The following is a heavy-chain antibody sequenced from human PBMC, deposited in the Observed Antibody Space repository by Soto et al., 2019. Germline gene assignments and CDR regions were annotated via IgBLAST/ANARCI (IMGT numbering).Heavy chain of an antibody. CDR1: SGSISSSNW. CDR2: IYHSGST. Sequence: PSETLSLTCAVSSGSISSSNWWSWVRQPPGKGLEWIGEIYHSGSTNYNPSLKSRVTISVDKSKNQFSLKLSSVTAADTAVYYCARVHGDYGTDDAFDIWGQGTMVTVSS. V-gene: IGHV4-4*02. D-gene: IGHD4-17*01. CDR3: ARVHGDYGTDDAFDI. J-gene: IGHJ3*02.